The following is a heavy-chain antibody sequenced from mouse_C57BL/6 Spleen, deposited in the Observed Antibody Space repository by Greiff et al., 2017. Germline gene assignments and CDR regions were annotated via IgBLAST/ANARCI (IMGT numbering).Heavy chain of an antibody. Sequence: QVQLQQPGAELVKPGASVKLSCKASGYTFTSYWMHWVKQRPGQGLEWIGMIHPNSGSTNYNEKFKSKATLTVDKSSSTAYMQLSSLTSEDSAVDYCARGLILYDGSTLDYWGQGTTLTVSS. CDR2: IHPNSGST. J-gene: IGHJ2*01. CDR3: ARGLILYDGSTLDY. CDR1: GYTFTSYW. V-gene: IGHV1-64*01. D-gene: IGHD1-1*01.